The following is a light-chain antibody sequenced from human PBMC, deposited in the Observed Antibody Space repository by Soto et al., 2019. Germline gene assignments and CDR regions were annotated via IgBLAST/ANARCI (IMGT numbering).Light chain of an antibody. CDR2: DAY. Sequence: IVLTQSPATLSVSPGERLTLCCRASQGVGSTLAWYRQQPGQAPRLLIYDAYIRATGVPARFSGSGSGTEFTLTISSLQSEDFAVYYCQHYKTWPLAFGGGTKVDI. V-gene: IGKV3-15*01. CDR3: QHYKTWPLA. CDR1: QGVGST. J-gene: IGKJ4*01.